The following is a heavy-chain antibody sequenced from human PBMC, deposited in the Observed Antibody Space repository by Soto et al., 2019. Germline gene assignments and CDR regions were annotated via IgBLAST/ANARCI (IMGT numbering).Heavy chain of an antibody. D-gene: IGHD6-25*01. CDR3: ARDREGGFYYYYGMDV. Sequence: PSETLSLTCAVSGGSFSGYYWGWIRQPPGKGLEWVGEINYSGSTNYNPSLKRRVTISVDTSKNQVSLKLTSVTAADTAMYYCARDREGGFYYYYGMDVWGQGTTVTVSS. J-gene: IGHJ6*02. V-gene: IGHV4-34*01. CDR2: INYSGST. CDR1: GGSFSGYY.